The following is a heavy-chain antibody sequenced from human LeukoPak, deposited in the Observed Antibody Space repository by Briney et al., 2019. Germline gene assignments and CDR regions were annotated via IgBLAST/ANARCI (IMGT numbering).Heavy chain of an antibody. CDR1: GWSINSYF. J-gene: IGHJ4*02. Sequence: PSETLSPTRPFSGWSINSYFRGLIPPPPREGLGWIGYIYYSGSTNYNPSLKSRVTISVDTSKNQFSLKLSSVTAADTAVYYCAGSITIFGVVDYWGQGTLVTVSS. CDR3: AGSITIFGVVDY. V-gene: IGHV4-59*01. D-gene: IGHD3-3*01. CDR2: IYYSGST.